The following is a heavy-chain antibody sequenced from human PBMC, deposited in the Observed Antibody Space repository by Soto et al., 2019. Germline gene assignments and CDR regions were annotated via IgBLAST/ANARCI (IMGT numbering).Heavy chain of an antibody. CDR1: GGSISSSY. Sequence: SETLSLTCSVSGGSISSSYWNWIRQPAGKGLESLGRLSASGRTNYSPSLQSRVTMSLDRSKNRFSLRLTSVSAADTAVYFCARGMGRYFDLWGRGALVTVSS. J-gene: IGHJ2*01. V-gene: IGHV4-4*07. CDR3: ARGMGRYFDL. CDR2: LSASGRT. D-gene: IGHD2-8*01.